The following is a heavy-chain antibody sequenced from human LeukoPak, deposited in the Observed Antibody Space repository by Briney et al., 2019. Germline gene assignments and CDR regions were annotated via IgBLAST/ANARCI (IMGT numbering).Heavy chain of an antibody. CDR1: GFTFGSYW. V-gene: IGHV3-7*01. D-gene: IGHD2-2*01. CDR3: ARDCSSTDCYRGGFDP. Sequence: PGGSLRLSCAASGFTFGSYWMSWVRQAPGKGLEWVANIKQDGSEKYYVDSVKGRFTISRDNGKNSLYLQINSLRAEDTAVYYCARDCSSTDCYRGGFDPWGQGTLVTVSS. CDR2: IKQDGSEK. J-gene: IGHJ5*02.